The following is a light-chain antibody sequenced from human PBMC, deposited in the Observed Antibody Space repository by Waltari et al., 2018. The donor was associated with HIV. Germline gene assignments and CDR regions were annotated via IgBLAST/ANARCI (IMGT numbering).Light chain of an antibody. CDR2: DVS. J-gene: IGLJ1*01. CDR3: SSYTTTSTLYV. V-gene: IGLV2-14*03. CDR1: SSDIDVYKY. Sequence: QSTLTQPAPVSGSPGQSVTISCTGTSSDIDVYKYFSWYQQHPGKAPKLLIYDVSNRPSGVSHRFSGSKSANTASMTISGLQAEDEADYYCSSYTTTSTLYVFGTGTKVTV.